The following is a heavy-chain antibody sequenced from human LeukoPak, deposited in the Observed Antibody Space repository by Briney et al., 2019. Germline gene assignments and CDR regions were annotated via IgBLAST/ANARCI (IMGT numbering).Heavy chain of an antibody. V-gene: IGHV4-34*01. CDR3: AREELAAHRGSFTL. D-gene: IGHD6-6*01. CDR1: GGSFSGYY. Sequence: KTSETLSLTCAVYGGSFSGYYWSWIRQPPGKGLEWIGEINHSGSTNYNPSLKSRVTISIDTSKNQFSLSLTSVTAADTAIYYCAREELAAHRGSFTLWGQGSVVSVSS. CDR2: INHSGST. J-gene: IGHJ3*01.